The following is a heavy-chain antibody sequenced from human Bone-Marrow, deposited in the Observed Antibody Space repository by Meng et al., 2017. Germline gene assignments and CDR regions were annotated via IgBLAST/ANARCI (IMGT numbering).Heavy chain of an antibody. D-gene: IGHD5-12*01. J-gene: IGHJ4*02. Sequence: QVHLVQPGAEVKKPGASVTVACKASGYTFTGYYINWVRQAPGQGLEWMGRINPNSGGTNYAQNFQGRVTMTRDTSISTVYMELSRLTSDDTAVYYCARDSTSAYADSWGQGTLVTVSS. CDR2: INPNSGGT. CDR3: ARDSTSAYADS. CDR1: GYTFTGYY. V-gene: IGHV1-2*06.